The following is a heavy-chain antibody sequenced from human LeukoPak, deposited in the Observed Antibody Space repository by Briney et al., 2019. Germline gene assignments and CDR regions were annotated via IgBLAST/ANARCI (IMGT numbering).Heavy chain of an antibody. Sequence: SETLSLTCTVSGGSISSYYWSWIRQPPGKGLEWIGYIYYSGSTNYNPSLKSRVTISVDTSKNQFSLKLSSVTAADTAVYYCARAPPSYRYYYYYMVVWGKGTTVTVSS. J-gene: IGHJ6*03. D-gene: IGHD1-26*01. V-gene: IGHV4-59*01. CDR2: IYYSGST. CDR3: ARAPPSYRYYYYYMVV. CDR1: GGSISSYY.